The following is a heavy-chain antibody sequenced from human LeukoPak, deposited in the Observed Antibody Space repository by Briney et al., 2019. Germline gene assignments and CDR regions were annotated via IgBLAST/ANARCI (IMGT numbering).Heavy chain of an antibody. V-gene: IGHV1-18*01. CDR1: GATFSTYS. CDR2: ISAYTGST. D-gene: IGHD2-21*01. Sequence: ASVKVSCKVSGATFSTYSISWVRQAPGQGLEWLGWISAYTGSTDYAQIFQGRVTLTTDASTSTAYMEMKSLRSDDAAIYYCARGASGIRIAAFDTWGQGTLVTVSS. J-gene: IGHJ5*02. CDR3: ARGASGIRIAAFDT.